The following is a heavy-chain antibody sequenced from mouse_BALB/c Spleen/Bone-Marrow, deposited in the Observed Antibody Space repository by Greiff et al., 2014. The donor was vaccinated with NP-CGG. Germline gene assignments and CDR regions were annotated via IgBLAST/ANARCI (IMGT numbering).Heavy chain of an antibody. V-gene: IGHV1-9*01. CDR1: GYTLSSYW. D-gene: IGHD1-1*01. Sequence: VQLQQSGAELMKPGASVKISCKATGYTLSSYWIEWVKQRPGHGLEWIGEILPGSGSTNYNEKFKGKATFTADTSSNTAYMQLSSLISEDSAVYYCAREDGLWYFDVWGAGTTVTVSS. J-gene: IGHJ1*01. CDR2: ILPGSGST. CDR3: AREDGLWYFDV.